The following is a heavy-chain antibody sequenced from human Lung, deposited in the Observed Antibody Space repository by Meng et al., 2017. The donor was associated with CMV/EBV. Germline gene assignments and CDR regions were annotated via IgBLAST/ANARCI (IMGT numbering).Heavy chain of an antibody. CDR2: IYFSGNT. CDR1: VVSIRSSSSA. Sequence: QLSLRRSGHEQLSPSRTPCRPCSLSVVSIRSSSSACGWIRQSPGKGLELIGSIYFSGNTYYNPSLKSRVTMSVGTAQNKFSLTLRSVTAADTAVYYCVTETGYNYDNWGQGALVTVSS. V-gene: IGHV4-39*07. J-gene: IGHJ4*02. CDR3: VTETGYNYDN. D-gene: IGHD5-24*01.